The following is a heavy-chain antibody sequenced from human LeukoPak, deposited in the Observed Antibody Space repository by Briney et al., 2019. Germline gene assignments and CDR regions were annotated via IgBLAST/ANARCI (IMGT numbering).Heavy chain of an antibody. Sequence: ASVKVSCKASGYTFTSYGISWVRQAPGQGLEWMGWISAYNGNTNYAQKFQGRVTITADESTSTAYMELSSLRSEDTAVYYCAREPKSYYYYYGMDVWGQGTTVTVSS. J-gene: IGHJ6*02. CDR3: AREPKSYYYYYGMDV. V-gene: IGHV1-18*01. CDR2: ISAYNGNT. CDR1: GYTFTSYG.